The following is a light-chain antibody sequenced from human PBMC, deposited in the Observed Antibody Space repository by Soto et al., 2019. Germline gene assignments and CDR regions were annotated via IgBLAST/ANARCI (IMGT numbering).Light chain of an antibody. CDR1: QSVGTY. Sequence: EIVLTQSPATLSLSPGERATLSCRASQSVGTYLAWYQQKPGQAPRLLIYDASNRATGIPGRFSGSGSGTDFTLTISSLEPEDFAVYYCQHRSNWLTFGGGTRVEIK. V-gene: IGKV3-11*01. CDR2: DAS. J-gene: IGKJ4*01. CDR3: QHRSNWLT.